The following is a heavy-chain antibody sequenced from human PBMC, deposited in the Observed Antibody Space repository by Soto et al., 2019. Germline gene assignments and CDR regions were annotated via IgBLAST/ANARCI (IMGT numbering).Heavy chain of an antibody. V-gene: IGHV3-30*04. D-gene: IGHD6-19*01. CDR2: ISHDGRNK. J-gene: IGHJ3*02. Sequence: GGSLRLSCAASGFTFSSYAMQWVCQAPGKGLEWVAVISHDGRNKYYADSEKGRFTISRDNSKNTLYLQMNSLRTEDSAVYYCARGRIAVAAFDAFDIWGQGTMVTVSS. CDR3: ARGRIAVAAFDAFDI. CDR1: GFTFSSYA.